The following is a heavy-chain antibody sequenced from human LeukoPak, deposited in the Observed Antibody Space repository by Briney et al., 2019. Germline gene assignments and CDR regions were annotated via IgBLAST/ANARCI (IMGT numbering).Heavy chain of an antibody. CDR3: ARLTGTTLDY. D-gene: IGHD1-1*01. V-gene: IGHV4-39*01. Sequence: PSETLSLTCTVSGGSISSSSYYWGWIRQPPGKGLEWIGSIYYSGSTYYNPSLKSRVTISVDTSKNQLSLKLSSVTAADTAVYYCARLTGTTLDYWGQGTLVTVSS. CDR1: GGSISSSSYY. CDR2: IYYSGST. J-gene: IGHJ4*02.